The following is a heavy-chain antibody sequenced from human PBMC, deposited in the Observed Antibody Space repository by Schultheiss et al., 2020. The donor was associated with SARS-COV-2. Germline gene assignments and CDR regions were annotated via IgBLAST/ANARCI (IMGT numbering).Heavy chain of an antibody. J-gene: IGHJ4*02. CDR1: GFTFGTYN. V-gene: IGHV3-21*01. D-gene: IGHD4-17*01. Sequence: GGSLRLSCAASGFTFGTYNMHWVRQAPGKGLEFVASIRSSGRDIYYADSMQGRFTVSRDNAKNSLYLQLNSLRVEDTAVYYCVRVAMTTVTELDYWGQGTLVTVSS. CDR3: VRVAMTTVTELDY. CDR2: IRSSGRDI.